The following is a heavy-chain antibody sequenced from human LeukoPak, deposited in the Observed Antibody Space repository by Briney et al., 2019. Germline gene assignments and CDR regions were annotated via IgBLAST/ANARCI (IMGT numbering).Heavy chain of an antibody. V-gene: IGHV4-39*01. Sequence: SETLSLTCTVSGGSISSRNYYWGWIRQPPGKGLEWIGSIYYSGSTYYNPSLKSRVTISVDTSKNQFSLKLSSVTAAGTAVYYCARHGGYCSGGSCYSGSFDYWGQGTLVTVSS. J-gene: IGHJ4*02. CDR2: IYYSGST. CDR3: ARHGGYCSGGSCYSGSFDY. CDR1: GGSISSRNYY. D-gene: IGHD2-15*01.